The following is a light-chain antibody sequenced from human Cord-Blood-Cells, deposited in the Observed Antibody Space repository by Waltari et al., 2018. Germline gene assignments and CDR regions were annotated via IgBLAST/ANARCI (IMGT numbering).Light chain of an antibody. V-gene: IGLV2-14*03. J-gene: IGLJ3*02. Sequence: QSALTQPASVSGSPRQSITISCTGTSSDVGGYNYVSWYQQHPGKAPKLMIYDVSNRPSWVSNRFSGSKSGNTASLTISGLQAEDEADYYCSSYTSSSTWVFGGGTKLTVL. CDR3: SSYTSSSTWV. CDR2: DVS. CDR1: SSDVGGYNY.